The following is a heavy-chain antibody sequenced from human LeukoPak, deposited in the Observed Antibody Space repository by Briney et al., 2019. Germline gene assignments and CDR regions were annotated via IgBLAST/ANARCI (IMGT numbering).Heavy chain of an antibody. V-gene: IGHV3-23*01. D-gene: IGHD3-10*01. CDR3: AKRRGERNSGIYYYFDY. Sequence: PGGSLRLSCAASGFTFSSYAMSWVRQAPGKGLEWVSGISASGGTTYYADSVKGRFAISRDNSKNTLYLQMSSLRAEDTAVYYCAKRRGERNSGIYYYFDYWGQGTLVTVSS. J-gene: IGHJ4*02. CDR1: GFTFSSYA. CDR2: ISASGGTT.